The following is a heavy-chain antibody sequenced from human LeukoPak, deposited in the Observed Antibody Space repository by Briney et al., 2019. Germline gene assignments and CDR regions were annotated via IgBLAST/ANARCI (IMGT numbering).Heavy chain of an antibody. V-gene: IGHV3-30*04. CDR1: GFTFSSYV. J-gene: IGHJ4*02. Sequence: GRSLRLSCAASGFTFSSYVMHWVRQAPGKGLEWVAIISYDGSNEYYADAVKGRFTISRDHSKNTLYLQMNSLRAEDTAVYYCAKGGVWPLEGDFDYWGQGTLVSVSS. D-gene: IGHD3-3*01. CDR3: AKGGVWPLEGDFDY. CDR2: ISYDGSNE.